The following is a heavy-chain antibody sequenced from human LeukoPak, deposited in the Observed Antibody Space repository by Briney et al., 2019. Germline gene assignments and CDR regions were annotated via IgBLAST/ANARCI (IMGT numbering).Heavy chain of an antibody. CDR3: ARDERYDSSGYPFDY. CDR2: INPNSGVT. CDR1: GYTFTGYY. J-gene: IGHJ4*02. Sequence: ASVKVSCKASGYTFTGYYMHWVRQAPGQGLEWMGWINPNSGVTNYAQKFQGRVTMTRDTSISTAYIELSRLRSDDTAVYYCARDERYDSSGYPFDYWGQGTLVTVSS. D-gene: IGHD3-22*01. V-gene: IGHV1-2*02.